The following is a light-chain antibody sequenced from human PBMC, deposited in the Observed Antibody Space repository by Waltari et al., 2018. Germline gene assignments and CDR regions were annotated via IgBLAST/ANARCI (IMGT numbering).Light chain of an antibody. V-gene: IGKV2-28*01. CDR3: MQALQTPWT. Sequence: DIVMTQSPLSLPVTPGEPASISCRSSQSLRHSNGYTYLDWYLQKPGQSPQLLIYWGSNRASGVPDRFSGSGSGTDFTLKISRVEAEDVGVYYCMQALQTPWTFGQGTKVEIK. CDR2: WGS. CDR1: QSLRHSNGYTY. J-gene: IGKJ1*01.